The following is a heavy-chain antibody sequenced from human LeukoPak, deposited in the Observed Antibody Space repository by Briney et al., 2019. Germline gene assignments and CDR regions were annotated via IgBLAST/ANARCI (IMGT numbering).Heavy chain of an antibody. D-gene: IGHD2-2*01. J-gene: IGHJ1*01. V-gene: IGHV3-11*04. Sequence: GGSLRLSCAASGFTFSDYYMSWIRQAPGKGLEWVSYISSGSTIYYADSVKGRFTISRDNAKNSLYLQMNSLRAEDTAVYYCATYSSSNGREFQYWGQGTLVTVSS. CDR1: GFTFSDYY. CDR3: ATYSSSNGREFQY. CDR2: ISSGSTI.